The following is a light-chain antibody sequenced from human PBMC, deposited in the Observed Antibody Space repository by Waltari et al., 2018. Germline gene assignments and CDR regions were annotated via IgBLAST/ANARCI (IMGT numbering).Light chain of an antibody. J-gene: IGLJ6*01. CDR3: QVCDSNINV. Sequence: YDVTQILSVSVALGQTARITCGGDKIGEKNVHWYQQRPGQAPVLVIYRDNNRPSGISDRFSGSNSGNTATLTIFKVQAGDDADYYCQVCDSNINVFGSGTKVTVL. V-gene: IGLV3-9*01. CDR1: KIGEKN. CDR2: RDN.